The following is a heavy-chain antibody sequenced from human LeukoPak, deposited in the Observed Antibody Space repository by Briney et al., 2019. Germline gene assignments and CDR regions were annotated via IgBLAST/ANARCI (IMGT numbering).Heavy chain of an antibody. CDR1: GFTFSRYA. CDR2: ISSNGGNT. CDR3: VKDQGVGSVGEWLAFDY. Sequence: GGSLRLSCSASGFTFSRYAMHWVRQAPGKGLEYVSAISSNGGNTHYADSVKGRFTISRDNSKNTLYLQMSSLRAEDTAIYYSVKDQGVGSVGEWLAFDYWGQGTLVTVSS. V-gene: IGHV3-64D*09. D-gene: IGHD6-19*01. J-gene: IGHJ4*02.